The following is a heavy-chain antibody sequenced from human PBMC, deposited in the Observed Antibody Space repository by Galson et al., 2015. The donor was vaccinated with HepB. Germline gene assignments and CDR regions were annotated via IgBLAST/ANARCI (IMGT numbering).Heavy chain of an antibody. CDR3: AKIKGIDVEYGMDV. CDR2: ISGSGGST. D-gene: IGHD2-21*01. CDR1: GFTFSSYA. J-gene: IGHJ6*02. V-gene: IGHV3-23*01. Sequence: SLRLSCAASGFTFSSYAMSWVRQAPGKGLEWVSAISGSGGSTYYADSVKGRFTTSRDNSKNTLYLQMNSLRAEDTAVYYCAKIKGIDVEYGMDVWGQGTTVTVSS.